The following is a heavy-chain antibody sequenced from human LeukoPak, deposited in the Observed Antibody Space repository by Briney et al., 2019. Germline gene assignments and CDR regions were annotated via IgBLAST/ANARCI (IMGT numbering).Heavy chain of an antibody. D-gene: IGHD1-1*01. CDR2: ISYDGSNK. V-gene: IGHV3-30*04. CDR1: RFTFSSYA. J-gene: IGHJ4*02. Sequence: PGGSLRLSCAASRFTFSSYAMHWVRQAPGKGLEWVAVISYDGSNKYYAESVKGRFTISRDNSKNTLYLQMNNLRTEDTAVYYCAKDGGTVCHVINYSFDSWGQGTLVTVSS. CDR3: AKDGGTVCHVINYSFDS.